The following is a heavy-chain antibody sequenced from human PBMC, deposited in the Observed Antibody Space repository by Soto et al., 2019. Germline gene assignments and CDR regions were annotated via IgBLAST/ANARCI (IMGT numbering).Heavy chain of an antibody. CDR3: ATPYSSSSYYYYGMDV. D-gene: IGHD6-6*01. CDR2: ISAYNGNT. Sequence: QVQLVQSGAEVKKPGASVKVSCKASGYTFTSYGISWVRQAPGQGLEWMGWISAYNGNTNYAQRLQGRVTMTTDTSTSTAYMELRSLRSDDTAVYYCATPYSSSSYYYYGMDVWGQGTTVTVSS. CDR1: GYTFTSYG. V-gene: IGHV1-18*01. J-gene: IGHJ6*02.